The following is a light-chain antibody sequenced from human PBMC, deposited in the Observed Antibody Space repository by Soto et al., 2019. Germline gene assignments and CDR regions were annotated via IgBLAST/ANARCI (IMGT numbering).Light chain of an antibody. J-gene: IGKJ2*01. Sequence: EIVLTQSPGTLSLSPGDRATLSCRASQSVSSTYLAWYQQKPGQAPRLLIYGASSRATAIPDRFSGSGSGTDFTLTISRLEPEDFAAYYCQQYSSSPRTFGQGTKLEIK. V-gene: IGKV3-20*01. CDR3: QQYSSSPRT. CDR1: QSVSSTY. CDR2: GAS.